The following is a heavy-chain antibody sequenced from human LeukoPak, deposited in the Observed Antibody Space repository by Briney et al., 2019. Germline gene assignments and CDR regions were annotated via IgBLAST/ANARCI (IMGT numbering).Heavy chain of an antibody. CDR1: GGTFSSYA. D-gene: IGHD3-22*01. J-gene: IGHJ6*03. V-gene: IGHV1-69*06. CDR3: ARSLANYYDSSGYYGGGYYYYMDV. Sequence: SVKVSCKASGGTFSSYAISWVRQAPGKGLEWMGGIIPIFGTANYAQKFQGRVTITADKSTSTAYMELSSLRSEDTAVYYCARSLANYYDSSGYYGGGYYYYMDVWGKGTTVTVSS. CDR2: IIPIFGTA.